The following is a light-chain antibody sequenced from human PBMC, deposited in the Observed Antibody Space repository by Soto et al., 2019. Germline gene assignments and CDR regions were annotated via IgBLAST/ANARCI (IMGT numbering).Light chain of an antibody. V-gene: IGLV1-40*01. CDR2: GNT. J-gene: IGLJ2*01. Sequence: QSVLTQPTSVSGAPGQTVTISCTGSSSNIGANYDVNWYQQLPGTAPKVLIYGNTNRPSGVPDRFSASKSGTSASLAITGLQAEYEADYYCQSHDTKLDSVVFGGGTKLPVL. CDR1: SSNIGANYD. CDR3: QSHDTKLDSVV.